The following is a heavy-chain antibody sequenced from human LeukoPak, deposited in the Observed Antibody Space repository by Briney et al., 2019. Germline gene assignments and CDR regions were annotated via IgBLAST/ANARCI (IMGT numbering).Heavy chain of an antibody. D-gene: IGHD5-12*01. V-gene: IGHV4-61*08. CDR3: ARDRLGGYSYVY. CDR2: IYDSGRT. CDR1: GGSISSGDYY. J-gene: IGHJ4*02. Sequence: SETLSLTCTVSGGSISSGDYYWSWIRQSPGKRLEYVGYIYDSGRTNYNPSLKSRVTISKDTSKNQFSLKLSSVTAADTAVYYCARDRLGGYSYVYWGQGSLVTVSS.